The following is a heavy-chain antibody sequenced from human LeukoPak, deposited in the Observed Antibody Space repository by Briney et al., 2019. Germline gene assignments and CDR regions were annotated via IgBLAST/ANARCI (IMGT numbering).Heavy chain of an antibody. J-gene: IGHJ4*02. V-gene: IGHV4-38-2*01. D-gene: IGHD2-2*01. Sequence: PSETLSLTCAVSGYSLSSGYDWGWIRQPPGKGLEWIGSIYHSGSTYYNPSLKSRVTISVDTSKNQFSLKLSSVTAADTAVYYCAIRLVDCSSTSCAPDDYWGQGTLVTVSS. CDR1: GYSLSSGYD. CDR2: IYHSGST. CDR3: AIRLVDCSSTSCAPDDY.